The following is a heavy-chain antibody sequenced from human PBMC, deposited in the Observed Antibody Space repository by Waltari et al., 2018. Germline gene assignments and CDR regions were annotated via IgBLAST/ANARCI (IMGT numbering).Heavy chain of an antibody. Sequence: QVQLVQSGAEVKKPGASVKVSCKASGYTFTGYYMHWVRQAPGQGLEWMGRINPNSGDTNYAQKLQGRVTMTSDTSISTAYMELSRLRSDDTVVYDCARVRGIHDLWSGYRTINWFDPWGQGTLVTVSS. CDR3: ARVRGIHDLWSGYRTINWFDP. V-gene: IGHV1-2*05. D-gene: IGHD3-3*01. CDR1: GYTFTGYY. J-gene: IGHJ5*02. CDR2: INPNSGDT.